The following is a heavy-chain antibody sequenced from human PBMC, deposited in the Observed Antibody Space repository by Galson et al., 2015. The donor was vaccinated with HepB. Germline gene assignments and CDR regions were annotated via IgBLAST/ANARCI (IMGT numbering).Heavy chain of an antibody. Sequence: SETLSLTCTVSGDSITISDSYWGWIRQPPGKGLEWIGSSFYSGSTYYNPSLKSRVAISVDTSQNQFSLRLSSVTAADTAVYYRARPILSGGSYLFDHWGQGTLVTVSS. V-gene: IGHV4-39*01. CDR3: ARPILSGGSYLFDH. J-gene: IGHJ4*02. D-gene: IGHD1-26*01. CDR1: GDSITISDSY. CDR2: SFYSGST.